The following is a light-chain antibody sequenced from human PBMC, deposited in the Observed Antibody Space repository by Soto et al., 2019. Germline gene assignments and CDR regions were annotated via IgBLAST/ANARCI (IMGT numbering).Light chain of an antibody. J-gene: IGKJ3*01. V-gene: IGKV1-33*01. CDR3: QHYENLPLT. CDR2: DAS. CDR1: QGISDY. Sequence: DIQMTQSPSSLSASVGDRVTITCQASQGISDYLNWYQQKPGKAPKLLIYDASNLKTGVPSRFSGSGFGTHFTFTISILQPEDIATYYCQHYENLPLTFGPGTKV.